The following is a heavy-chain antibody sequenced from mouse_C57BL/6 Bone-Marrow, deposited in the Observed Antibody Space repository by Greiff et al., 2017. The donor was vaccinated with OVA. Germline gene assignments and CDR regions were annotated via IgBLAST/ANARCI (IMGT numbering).Heavy chain of an antibody. J-gene: IGHJ4*01. Sequence: EVKLMESGGGLVKPGGSLKLSCAASGFTFSDYGMHWVRQAPEKGLEWVAYISSGSSTIYYADTVKGRFTISRDNAKNTLFLQMTSLRSEDTAMYYCARGPNLLLVDYWGQGTSVTVSS. D-gene: IGHD1-1*01. CDR1: GFTFSDYG. CDR3: ARGPNLLLVDY. CDR2: ISSGSSTI. V-gene: IGHV5-17*01.